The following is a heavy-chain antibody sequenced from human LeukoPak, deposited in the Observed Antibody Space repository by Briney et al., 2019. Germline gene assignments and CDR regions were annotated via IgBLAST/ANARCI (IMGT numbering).Heavy chain of an antibody. Sequence: GRSLRLSCAASGFTFSSYGMHWVRQAPGKGLEWVAVISYDGKKNYYADSVKGRFTFSRDDSQNTVYLQMNSLRDDDTALYYCVRGSKIRGVIPEGEFDYWGQGTLVTVSS. CDR1: GFTFSSYG. J-gene: IGHJ4*02. D-gene: IGHD3-10*01. V-gene: IGHV3-30*19. CDR2: ISYDGKKN. CDR3: VRGSKIRGVIPEGEFDY.